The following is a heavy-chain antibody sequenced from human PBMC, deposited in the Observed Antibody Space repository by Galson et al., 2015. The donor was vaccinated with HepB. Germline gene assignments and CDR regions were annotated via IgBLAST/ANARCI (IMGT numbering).Heavy chain of an antibody. CDR1: GFTFSRYS. D-gene: IGHD5-18*01. CDR2: ISSSSDYI. Sequence: SLRLSCAASGFTFSRYSMHWVRQAPGKGLEWVSSISSSSDYIYYADSVKGRFTTSRDNAKNSLFLQMNTLRAEDTAVYNCARGSGDSYGPFDYWGQGTPVTVSS. J-gene: IGHJ4*02. CDR3: ARGSGDSYGPFDY. V-gene: IGHV3-21*01.